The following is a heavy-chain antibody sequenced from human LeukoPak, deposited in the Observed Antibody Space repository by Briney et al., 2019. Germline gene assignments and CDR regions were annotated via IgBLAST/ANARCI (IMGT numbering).Heavy chain of an antibody. CDR3: IVVVTAIWNFDY. V-gene: IGHV3-15*01. CDR1: GLTFSNAW. J-gene: IGHJ4*02. D-gene: IGHD2-21*02. CDR2: IKRKSDGGTT. Sequence: KPGGSLRLSCAASGLTFSNAWMSWVRQAPGKGLEWVGRIKRKSDGGTTDYAAPVKGRFTISRDDSKNTLYLQMNSLKTEDTAVYYCIVVVTAIWNFDYWGQGTLVTVSS.